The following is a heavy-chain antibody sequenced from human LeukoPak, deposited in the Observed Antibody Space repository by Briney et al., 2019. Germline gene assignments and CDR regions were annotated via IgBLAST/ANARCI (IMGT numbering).Heavy chain of an antibody. D-gene: IGHD3-22*01. CDR3: AKDPYYDSSGYSNYYFDY. CDR1: GFTFSSYG. V-gene: IGHV3-30*18. Sequence: GGSLRLSCAASGFTFSSYGMHWVRQAPGKGLEWVAVISYDGSNKYYADSVKGRFTISRDNSKNTLYLQMNSLRAEDTAVYYCAKDPYYDSSGYSNYYFDYWGQGTLVTVSS. CDR2: ISYDGSNK. J-gene: IGHJ4*02.